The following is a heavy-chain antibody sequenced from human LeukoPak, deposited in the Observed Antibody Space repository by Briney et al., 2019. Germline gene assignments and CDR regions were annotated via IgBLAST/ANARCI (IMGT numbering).Heavy chain of an antibody. J-gene: IGHJ2*01. CDR2: IYHTGST. D-gene: IGHD4-17*01. V-gene: IGHV4-30-2*01. Sequence: SETLSLTCAVSGGSISSGGYSWSWVRQPPGKGLEWIWCIYHTGSTYSNPSLKSRITISVDTSKNQFSLKLSSVTAADTAVYYCARDYDYGDELGFFDLWGRGTLVTVSS. CDR3: ARDYDYGDELGFFDL. CDR1: GGSISSGGYS.